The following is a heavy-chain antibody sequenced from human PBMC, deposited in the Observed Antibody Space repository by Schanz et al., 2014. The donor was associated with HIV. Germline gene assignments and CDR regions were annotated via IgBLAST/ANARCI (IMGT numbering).Heavy chain of an antibody. J-gene: IGHJ4*02. CDR3: AKGQRGMVRGDIDY. Sequence: VHLEESGGGLVKPGGSLRLSCAASGFTFSSYAMSWVRQAPGKGLEWVSVISGSGGSTYYADSVKGRFTISRDNSKNTLYLQMNSLRAGDTAVYYCAKGQRGMVRGDIDYWGQGTLVTVSS. D-gene: IGHD3-10*01. CDR1: GFTFSSYA. V-gene: IGHV3-23*04. CDR2: ISGSGGST.